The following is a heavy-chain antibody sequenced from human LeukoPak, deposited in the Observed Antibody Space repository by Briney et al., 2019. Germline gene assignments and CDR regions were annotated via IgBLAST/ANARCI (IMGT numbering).Heavy chain of an antibody. Sequence: GGSLRLSCAASGFTFSSYWMSWVRQAPGKGLEWVANIKPDGSEKYYVDSVKGRFTISRDNAKNLLYLQMNSLRAEDTAVYYCARDSLGDLYFDYWGQGTLVTVSS. J-gene: IGHJ4*02. CDR1: GFTFSSYW. V-gene: IGHV3-7*03. CDR3: ARDSLGDLYFDY. D-gene: IGHD4-17*01. CDR2: IKPDGSEK.